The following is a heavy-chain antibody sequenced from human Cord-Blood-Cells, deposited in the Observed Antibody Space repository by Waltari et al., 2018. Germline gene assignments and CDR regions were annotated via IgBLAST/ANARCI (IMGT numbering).Heavy chain of an antibody. J-gene: IGHJ3*02. V-gene: IGHV3-73*02. CDR1: GFTFSGSA. CDR3: TRLGNAFDI. CDR2: IRSKATSYAT. D-gene: IGHD7-27*01. Sequence: EVKLVESGGGLVQPGGSRKLSCADCGFTFSGSAMHWVRQASGKGLEWVGRIRSKATSYATAYAASVKGRFTISRDDSKNTAYLQMNSLKTEDTAVYYCTRLGNAFDIWGQGTMVTVSS.